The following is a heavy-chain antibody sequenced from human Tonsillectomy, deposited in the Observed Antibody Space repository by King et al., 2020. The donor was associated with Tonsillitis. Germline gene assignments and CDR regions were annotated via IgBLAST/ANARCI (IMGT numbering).Heavy chain of an antibody. J-gene: IGHJ4*02. D-gene: IGHD3-22*01. CDR3: ARDYYDSSGPVY. CDR1: GGSFSGYY. V-gene: IGHV4-34*01. Sequence: VQLQQWGAGLLKPSETLSLTCAVYGGSFSGYYWSWIRQPPGKGLEWIVEINHSGSTNYNPSLKSRVTISVDTSKNQFSLKLSSLTAADTAVYYCARDYYDSSGPVYWGQGTLVTVSS. CDR2: INHSGST.